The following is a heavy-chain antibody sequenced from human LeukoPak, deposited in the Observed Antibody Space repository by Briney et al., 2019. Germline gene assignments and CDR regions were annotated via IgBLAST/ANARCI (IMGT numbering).Heavy chain of an antibody. Sequence: GASVKVSCKASGYTFTNYDINWVRQATGQGLEWMGWMNPNSGNTGYAQKLQGRVTMTRNTSIGTAYMELSSLRSEDTAVYYCARVYYYDSSGSPNWFAPWGQGTLVTVSS. J-gene: IGHJ5*02. CDR3: ARVYYYDSSGSPNWFAP. CDR1: GYTFTNYD. CDR2: MNPNSGNT. V-gene: IGHV1-8*01. D-gene: IGHD3-22*01.